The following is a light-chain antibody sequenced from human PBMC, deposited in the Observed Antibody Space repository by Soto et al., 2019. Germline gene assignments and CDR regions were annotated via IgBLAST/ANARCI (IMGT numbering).Light chain of an antibody. V-gene: IGKV3-20*01. Sequence: EIVLTQSPGTLSLSPGERATLSCRASQSVSSSYLAWYQQKPGQAPRLLIHGASTRASGIPDRFTGSGSGTDFTLTIRRLEPEEFAVHYCQQYGSSPMYTFGQGTKLEIK. CDR1: QSVSSSY. CDR3: QQYGSSPMYT. J-gene: IGKJ2*01. CDR2: GAS.